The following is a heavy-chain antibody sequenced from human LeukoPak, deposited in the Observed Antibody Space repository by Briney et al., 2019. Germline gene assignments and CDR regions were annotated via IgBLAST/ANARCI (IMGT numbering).Heavy chain of an antibody. V-gene: IGHV3-33*06. CDR2: IWYDGSNK. D-gene: IGHD3-10*01. CDR1: GFTFSSYG. CDR3: AKDTRGDYGWDFDY. J-gene: IGHJ4*02. Sequence: GGSLRLSCAASGFTFSSYGMHWVRQAPGKGLEWVAVIWYDGSNKYYADSVKGRFTISRDNSKNTLYLQMYSLRAEDTAVYYCAKDTRGDYGWDFDYWGQGTLVTVSS.